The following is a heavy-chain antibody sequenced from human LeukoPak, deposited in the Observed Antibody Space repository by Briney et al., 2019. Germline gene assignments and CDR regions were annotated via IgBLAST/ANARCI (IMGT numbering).Heavy chain of an antibody. D-gene: IGHD1-26*01. CDR3: ARDLLGWELHYFDY. CDR1: GFDFSGYG. CDR2: IRYDGIGK. V-gene: IGHV3-30*02. J-gene: IGHJ4*02. Sequence: PGGSLRLSCAASGFDFSGYGMHWVRQAPGKGLEWVSYIRYDGIGKHYADSVEGRFTIFRDNSKNSLYLQMKSLRAEDTAVYYCARDLLGWELHYFDYWGQGTLVTVSS.